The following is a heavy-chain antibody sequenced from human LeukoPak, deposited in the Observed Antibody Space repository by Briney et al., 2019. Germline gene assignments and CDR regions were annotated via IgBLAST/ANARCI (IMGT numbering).Heavy chain of an antibody. Sequence: GGSLRLSCAASGFTFTDYYMRWIRQAPGKGLDWVSYISSSGSPISYAGSVKGRFTISRDNAKNSLYLQMNSLRVEDTAVYYCARADCSSTRCYEFDYWGQGTLVIVSS. CDR3: ARADCSSTRCYEFDY. D-gene: IGHD2-2*01. CDR2: ISSSGSPI. V-gene: IGHV3-11*04. J-gene: IGHJ4*02. CDR1: GFTFTDYY.